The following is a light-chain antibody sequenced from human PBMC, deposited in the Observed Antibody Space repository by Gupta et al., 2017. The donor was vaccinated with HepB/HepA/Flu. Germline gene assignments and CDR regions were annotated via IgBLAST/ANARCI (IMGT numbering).Light chain of an antibody. V-gene: IGLV2-14*03. CDR2: DVS. J-gene: IGLJ2*01. CDR1: SSDVGGYNY. Sequence: QSALPQPASVSAPPGQSITISCTGTSSDVGGYNYVSWYQQHPGKAPKLMIYDVSNRPSGVSNRFSGSKSGNTASLTISGLQAEDEADYYCSSYTSSSTRPVVFGGGTKLTVL. CDR3: SSYTSSSTRPVV.